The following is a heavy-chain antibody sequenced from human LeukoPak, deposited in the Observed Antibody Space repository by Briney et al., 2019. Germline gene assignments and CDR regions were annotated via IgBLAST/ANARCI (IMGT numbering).Heavy chain of an antibody. V-gene: IGHV3-7*01. Sequence: PGGSLRLSCAASGFTFSVYWMSWVRQAPGKGLEWVANIKQDGREKYYVDSVKGRFTISRDNAKNSLYLQMNSLRAEDTAVYYCAKNAGTSFTVHAFDIWGQGTMVTVSS. CDR2: IKQDGREK. CDR3: AKNAGTSFTVHAFDI. J-gene: IGHJ3*02. D-gene: IGHD3-10*01. CDR1: GFTFSVYW.